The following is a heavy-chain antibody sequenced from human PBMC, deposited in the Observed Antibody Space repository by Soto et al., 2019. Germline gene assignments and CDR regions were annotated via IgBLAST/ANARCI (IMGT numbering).Heavy chain of an antibody. CDR2: IYYSGST. D-gene: IGHD6-13*01. CDR3: ARLEAQQLAPDGY. J-gene: IGHJ4*02. CDR1: GGSISSSSYY. V-gene: IGHV4-39*01. Sequence: PSETLSLTCTVSGGSISSSSYYWGWIRQPPGKGLEWIGSIYYSGSTYYNPSLKSRVTISVDTSKNQFSLKLSSVTAADTAVYYCARLEAQQLAPDGYWGQGTLVTVSS.